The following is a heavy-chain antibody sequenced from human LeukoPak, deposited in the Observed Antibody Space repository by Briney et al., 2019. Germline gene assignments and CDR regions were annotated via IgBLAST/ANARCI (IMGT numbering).Heavy chain of an antibody. CDR3: ARGGLAIDAFDI. CDR2: ISSSSSYT. Sequence: GGSLRLSCAASGFTFSDYYMSWIRQAPGKGLEWASYISSSSSYTNYADSVKGRFTISRDNAKNSLYLQMNSLRAEDTAVYYCARGGLAIDAFDIWGQATMVTVSS. D-gene: IGHD6-19*01. CDR1: GFTFSDYY. V-gene: IGHV3-11*05. J-gene: IGHJ3*02.